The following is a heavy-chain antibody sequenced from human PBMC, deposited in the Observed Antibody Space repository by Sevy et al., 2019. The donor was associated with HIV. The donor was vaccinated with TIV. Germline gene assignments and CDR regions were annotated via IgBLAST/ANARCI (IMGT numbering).Heavy chain of an antibody. J-gene: IGHJ4*02. CDR2: IYYSGST. CDR1: GGSISSADYY. D-gene: IGHD2-15*01. Sequence: SETLSLTCTVSGGSISSADYYWSWIRQPPGKGLEWIGYIYYSGSTYYNPSLKSRVTISVDTPKNQFYLKLSSVTAADTAVYYCARRNGGRFDYWGQGTLVTVSS. CDR3: ARRNGGRFDY. V-gene: IGHV4-30-4*01.